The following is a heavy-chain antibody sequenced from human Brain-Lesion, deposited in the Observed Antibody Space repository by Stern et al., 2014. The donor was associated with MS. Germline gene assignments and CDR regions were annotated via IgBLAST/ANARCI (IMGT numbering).Heavy chain of an antibody. CDR3: ARDQRGITIFGVVTDYYYLGMDV. CDR1: GYIFNGYY. Sequence: QVPLLESWAKVKNPRAPVKVSCKTSGYIFNGYYIHTVRQAPGPGLESTAQIKPNPGGTKDEQKFHGRVTMSRDTSISTAYVELSSLTSDDTAVYYCARDQRGITIFGVVTDYYYLGMDVWGQGTTVTVSS. J-gene: IGHJ6*02. CDR2: IKPNPGGT. D-gene: IGHD3-3*01. V-gene: IGHV1-2*06.